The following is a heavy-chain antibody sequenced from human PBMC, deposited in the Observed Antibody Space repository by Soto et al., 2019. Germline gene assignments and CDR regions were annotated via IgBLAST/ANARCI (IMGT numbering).Heavy chain of an antibody. CDR2: IYSGGST. V-gene: IGHV3-66*01. CDR3: ARDPWAADY. CDR1: GFTVSTKY. J-gene: IGHJ4*02. D-gene: IGHD3-16*01. Sequence: GGSLRLSCAASGFTVSTKYKSWVRQAPGKGLEWVSVIYSGGSTFYADSVRGRFTISRDNSKNTVNLQMNSLRAEDTAVYYCARDPWAADYWGQGTLVTVSS.